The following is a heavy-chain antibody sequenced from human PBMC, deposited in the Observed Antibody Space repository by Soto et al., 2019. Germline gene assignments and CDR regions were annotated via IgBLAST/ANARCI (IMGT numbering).Heavy chain of an antibody. CDR1: EFSFSSYA. J-gene: IGHJ4*02. D-gene: IGHD3-9*01. Sequence: PGGCLRLSCTASEFSFSSYAMHWIRQSPGKGLEWVAVISFKGNSLHYADSVKDRVTISRDNSKSTLYLQMNNMRTEDTAVYYCARTFDTITYYFDYWGQGTRVTVAS. CDR2: ISFKGNSL. CDR3: ARTFDTITYYFDY. V-gene: IGHV3-30-3*01.